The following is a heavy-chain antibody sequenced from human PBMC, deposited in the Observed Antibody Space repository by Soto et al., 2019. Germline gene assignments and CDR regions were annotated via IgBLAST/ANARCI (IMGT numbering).Heavy chain of an antibody. CDR2: IYYSENT. V-gene: IGHV4-30-4*01. CDR3: GRVLCSGGSCYSDY. CDR1: GGSISSGDYC. Sequence: PSETLSLTCTVSGGSISSGDYCWSWIRQPPGKGLEWIGFIYYSENTFYNPSLGSRVTISLDTSKNQFSLKLNSVTAADTAVYYCGRVLCSGGSCYSDYWGQGTQVTVSS. J-gene: IGHJ4*02. D-gene: IGHD2-15*01.